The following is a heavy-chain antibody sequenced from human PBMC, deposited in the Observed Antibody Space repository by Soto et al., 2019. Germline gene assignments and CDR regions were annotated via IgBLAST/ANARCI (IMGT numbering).Heavy chain of an antibody. Sequence: EVQLLESGGGLVQPGGSLRLSCAASGFSFSRHAMSWVRQAPGKRLEWVSTISSGGTTYYADSVKGRFTISRDNSKNTQSLQMNSLGAEDTAVYYCAKLGYCSGGTCYLDYYYGVDVWGQGTTVTVSS. V-gene: IGHV3-23*01. CDR3: AKLGYCSGGTCYLDYYYGVDV. CDR2: ISSGGTT. D-gene: IGHD2-15*01. J-gene: IGHJ6*02. CDR1: GFSFSRHA.